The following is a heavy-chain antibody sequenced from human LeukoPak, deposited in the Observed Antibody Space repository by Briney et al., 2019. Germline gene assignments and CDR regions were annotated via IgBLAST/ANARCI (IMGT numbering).Heavy chain of an antibody. Sequence: SETLSLTCIVSGDSISGYYWSWIRQPPGKGLEWIGYVYHTGHTHYSPSLKSRVTVSLDTSRNQVSLILSSVTAADTAVYYCARHRFGHLFDYWGQGTLVFVSS. CDR2: VYHTGHT. CDR1: GDSISGYY. CDR3: ARHRFGHLFDY. J-gene: IGHJ4*02. V-gene: IGHV4-59*01. D-gene: IGHD3-16*01.